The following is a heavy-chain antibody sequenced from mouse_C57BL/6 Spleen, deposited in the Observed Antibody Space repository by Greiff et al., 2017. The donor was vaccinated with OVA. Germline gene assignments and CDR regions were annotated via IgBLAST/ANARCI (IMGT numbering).Heavy chain of an antibody. CDR1: GYSFTGYY. J-gene: IGHJ3*01. V-gene: IGHV1-42*01. D-gene: IGHD2-4*01. Sequence: VQLQQSGPELVKPGASVKISCKASGYSFTGYYMNWVKQSPEQSLEWIGEINPSTGGTTYNQKFKAKATLTVDKSSSTAYMQLKSLTSEDSAVYYCARKGYYDYDTWFAYWGQGTLVTVSA. CDR3: ARKGYYDYDTWFAY. CDR2: INPSTGGT.